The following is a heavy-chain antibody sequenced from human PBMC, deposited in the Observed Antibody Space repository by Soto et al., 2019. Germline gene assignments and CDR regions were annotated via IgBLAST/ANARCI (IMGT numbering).Heavy chain of an antibody. V-gene: IGHV3-23*01. D-gene: IGHD6-6*01. J-gene: IGHJ5*02. CDR2: ISGSGGST. CDR1: GFTFSSYA. CDR3: AKDRQAARPGYNWFDP. Sequence: GGSLRLSCAASGFTFSSYAMSWVRQAPGKGLEWVSAISGSGGSTYYADSVKGRFTISRDNSKNTLYLQMNSLRAEDTAVYYCAKDRQAARPGYNWFDPWGQGTLVTVSS.